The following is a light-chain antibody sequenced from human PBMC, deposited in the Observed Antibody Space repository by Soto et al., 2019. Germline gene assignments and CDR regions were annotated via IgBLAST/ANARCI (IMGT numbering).Light chain of an antibody. J-gene: IGKJ5*01. CDR1: QSVSSN. Sequence: EIVMTQSPATLSVSPGERATLSCRASQSVSSNLAWYQQKPGQAPRLLIYGAATRATGIPARFSGSRSGTAFTLAISSLQSEDFAVYYCQQYNNWPPITFGQGTRLEIK. V-gene: IGKV3-15*01. CDR2: GAA. CDR3: QQYNNWPPIT.